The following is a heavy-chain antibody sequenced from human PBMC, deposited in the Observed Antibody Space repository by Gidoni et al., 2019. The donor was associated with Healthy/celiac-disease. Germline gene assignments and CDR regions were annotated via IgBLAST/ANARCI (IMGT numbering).Heavy chain of an antibody. CDR1: GFTVSSNY. CDR2: IYSGGST. J-gene: IGHJ6*02. V-gene: IGHV3-53*04. CDR3: ARVLTVDTAMVKPDMDV. Sequence: EVQLVESGGGLVQPGGSLRLSCAASGFTVSSNYMSWVRQAPGKGLEWVSVIYSGGSTYYADSVKGRFTISRHNSKNTLYLQLNSLRAEDTAVYYCARVLTVDTAMVKPDMDVWGQGTTVTVSS. D-gene: IGHD5-18*01.